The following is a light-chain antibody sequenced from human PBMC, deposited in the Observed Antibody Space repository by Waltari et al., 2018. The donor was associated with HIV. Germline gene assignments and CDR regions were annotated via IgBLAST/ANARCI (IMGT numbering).Light chain of an antibody. J-gene: IGLJ2*01. CDR3: CSYASTNIAV. V-gene: IGLV2-23*02. Sequence: QSALTQPASVSGSPGQSITLSCTGTSSDVGGYDLVSWYQHHPGKAPKLIIYEVSKRPSGVSNRVSGSKSGNTASLTISGLQAEDEADYHCCSYASTNIAVFGGGTKVSVL. CDR2: EVS. CDR1: SSDVGGYDL.